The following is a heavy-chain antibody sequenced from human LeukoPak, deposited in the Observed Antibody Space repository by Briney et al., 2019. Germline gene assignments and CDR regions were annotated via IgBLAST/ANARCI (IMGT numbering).Heavy chain of an antibody. CDR3: ARALSG. D-gene: IGHD1-26*01. CDR2: ISYDGSNK. V-gene: IGHV3-30*04. J-gene: IGHJ4*02. CDR1: GFTFSSYA. Sequence: PGGSLRLSCAASGFTFSSYAMHWVRQAPGKGLEWVAFISYDGSNKFYADSVKGRFTISRDNAKNSVYLQMNSLRAEDTAVYYCARALSGWGQGTLVTVSS.